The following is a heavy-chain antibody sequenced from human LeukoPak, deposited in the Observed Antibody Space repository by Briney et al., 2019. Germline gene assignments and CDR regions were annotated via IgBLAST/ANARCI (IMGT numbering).Heavy chain of an antibody. V-gene: IGHV3-23*01. CDR2: ISGSGGST. CDR3: AKNDGNLPYYYYYMDV. Sequence: PGGSLRLSCAASGFTFDDYAMHWVRQAPGKGLEWVSTISGSGGSTYYADSVKGRFTISRDNSQNTLYLQMNSLRAEDTAVYFCAKNDGNLPYYYYYMDVWGIGTTVTVSS. CDR1: GFTFDDYA. J-gene: IGHJ6*03. D-gene: IGHD1-1*01.